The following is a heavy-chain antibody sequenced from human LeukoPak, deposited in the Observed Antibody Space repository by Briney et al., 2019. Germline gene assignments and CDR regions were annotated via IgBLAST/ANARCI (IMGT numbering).Heavy chain of an antibody. V-gene: IGHV3-7*01. Sequence: TGGSLRLSCAASGFTFSSYWMSWVRQAPGKGLEWVANIKQDGSEKYYVDSVKGRFTISRDNAKNSLYLQMNSLRAEDTAVYYCASVKSSSWYVRGEFDYWGQGTLVTVSS. CDR1: GFTFSSYW. J-gene: IGHJ4*02. CDR3: ASVKSSSWYVRGEFDY. D-gene: IGHD6-13*01. CDR2: IKQDGSEK.